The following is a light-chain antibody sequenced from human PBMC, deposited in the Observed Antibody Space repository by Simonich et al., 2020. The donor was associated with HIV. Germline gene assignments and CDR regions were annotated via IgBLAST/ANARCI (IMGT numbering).Light chain of an antibody. CDR2: WAS. CDR1: QTVLYSSNHKNY. Sequence: DIVMTQSPDSLAVSLGERATINCKSSQTVLYSSNHKNYLAWYQQKPGQPPNLLIYWASTRESGVPDRFNGSGSETDFTLTISSLQAEDVAVYYCQQYYITPHTFGQGTKVEIK. CDR3: QQYYITPHT. J-gene: IGKJ1*01. V-gene: IGKV4-1*01.